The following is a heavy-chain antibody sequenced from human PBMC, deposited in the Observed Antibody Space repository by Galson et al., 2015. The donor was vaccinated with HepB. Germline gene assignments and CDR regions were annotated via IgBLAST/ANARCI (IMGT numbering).Heavy chain of an antibody. J-gene: IGHJ6*02. D-gene: IGHD2-2*01. Sequence: QSGAEVKKPGESLRISCKGSGYSFTSYWISWVRQMPGKGLEWMGRIDPSDSYTNYSPSFQGHVTISADKSISTAYLQWSSLKASDTAMYYCARHAIVPGSHLYYYYYYGMDVWGQGTTVTVSS. CDR1: GYSFTSYW. CDR2: IDPSDSYT. CDR3: ARHAIVPGSHLYYYYYYGMDV. V-gene: IGHV5-10-1*01.